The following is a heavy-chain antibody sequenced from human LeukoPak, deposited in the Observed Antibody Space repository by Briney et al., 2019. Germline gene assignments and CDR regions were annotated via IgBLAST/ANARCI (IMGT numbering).Heavy chain of an antibody. CDR1: GFTFSSYG. CDR3: AKDSSSWLLYFDY. D-gene: IGHD6-13*01. CDR2: ISYDGSNK. J-gene: IGHJ4*02. Sequence: RGSLRLSCAASGFTFSSYGMHWVRQAPGKGLEWVAVISYDGSNKYYADSVKGRFTISRDNSKNTLYLQMNSLRAEDTAVYYCAKDSSSWLLYFDYWGQGTLVSVSS. V-gene: IGHV3-30*18.